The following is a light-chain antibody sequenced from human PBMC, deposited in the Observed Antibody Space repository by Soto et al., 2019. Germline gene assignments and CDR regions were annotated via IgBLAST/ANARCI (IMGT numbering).Light chain of an antibody. CDR2: EGS. CDR3: CSYAGGSTYV. CDR1: SSDVGSYDL. V-gene: IGLV2-23*01. J-gene: IGLJ1*01. Sequence: QSALTQPASVSGSPGQSITISCTGTSSDVGSYDLVSWYQQHPGKAPKLVIYEGSKRPSGVSNRFSGSKSGNTASLTISGLQAEDEADYHCCSYAGGSTYVFGTGTKVTVL.